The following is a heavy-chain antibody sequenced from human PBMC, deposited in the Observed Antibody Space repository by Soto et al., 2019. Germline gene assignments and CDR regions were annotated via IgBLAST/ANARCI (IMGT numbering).Heavy chain of an antibody. CDR3: ARFRGVVYGFDP. J-gene: IGHJ5*02. Sequence: PSETLSRTCAVSGGSISSGGYSWTWIRQPPGKGLEWIGYIYHSGNTYYNPSLKSRVTISLDRSRNQFSLRLTSVTAADTAVYYCARFRGVVYGFDPWGQGTLVTVSS. V-gene: IGHV4-30-2*01. CDR2: IYHSGNT. CDR1: GGSISSGGYS. D-gene: IGHD2-15*01.